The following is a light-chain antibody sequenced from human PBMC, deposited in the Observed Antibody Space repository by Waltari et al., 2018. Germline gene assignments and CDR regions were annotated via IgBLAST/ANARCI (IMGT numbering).Light chain of an antibody. J-gene: IGKJ5*01. CDR3: QQGDGFHPIT. V-gene: IGKV1-12*01. CDR2: AVS. CDR1: QDISSW. Sequence: IQMTHSPSSVSASVGAKFTTPCRASQDISSWLAWYQQKPGQAPRLLIYAVSILHSGVPSRFSGSGSGTDFTLTITSLQPEDFAIYYCQQGDGFHPITFGQGTRLE.